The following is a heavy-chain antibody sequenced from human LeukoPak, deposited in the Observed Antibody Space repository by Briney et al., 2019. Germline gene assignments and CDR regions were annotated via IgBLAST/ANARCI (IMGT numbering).Heavy chain of an antibody. J-gene: IGHJ4*02. CDR2: IIPIFGTA. Sequence: SVKVSCKASGGTFSSYAISWVRQAPGQGLEWMGGIIPIFGTANYAQKFQGRVTITADKSTSTAYMELSSLRSEDTAVYYCARDHTGSYPFDYWGQGTLVTVSS. CDR3: ARDHTGSYPFDY. V-gene: IGHV1-69*06. D-gene: IGHD1-26*01. CDR1: GGTFSSYA.